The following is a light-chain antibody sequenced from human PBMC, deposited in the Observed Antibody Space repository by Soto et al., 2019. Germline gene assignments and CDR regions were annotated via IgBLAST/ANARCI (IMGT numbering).Light chain of an antibody. Sequence: EIGLTQSPGTLSLSPGERATLSCRASQSVSSSYLAWYQQKPGQAPRLLIYGASTRATGIPARFSGSGSGTEFTLTISSLQSEDFAVYYCQQHGSSPITFGQGTRLEIK. J-gene: IGKJ5*01. CDR1: QSVSSSY. V-gene: IGKV3-20*01. CDR3: QQHGSSPIT. CDR2: GAS.